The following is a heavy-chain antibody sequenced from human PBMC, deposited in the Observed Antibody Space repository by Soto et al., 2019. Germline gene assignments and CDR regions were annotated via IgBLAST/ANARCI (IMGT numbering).Heavy chain of an antibody. D-gene: IGHD6-13*01. CDR2: IYYSGST. CDR1: GGSISSYY. V-gene: IGHV4-59*08. CDR3: ARHIKSSSMDY. Sequence: SETLSLTCTVSGGSISSYYWSWIRQPPGKGLEWIGYIYYSGSTNYNPSLKSRVTISVDTSKNQFPLRLSSVTAPDTAVYYCARHIKSSSMDYWGQGTLVTVSS. J-gene: IGHJ4*02.